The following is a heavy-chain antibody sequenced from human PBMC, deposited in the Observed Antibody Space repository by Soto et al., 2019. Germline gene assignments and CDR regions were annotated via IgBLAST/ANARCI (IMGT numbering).Heavy chain of an antibody. V-gene: IGHV1-2*02. Sequence: ASVKVSCKASGYTFTGYYIHWLRQAPGLGLEWMGWINPNSGVTNYAQNFQGRVTMTRDASISTAYMELNRLRSDDTAVYYCARILVPSTIGWFDPWGQGTLVTVSS. CDR2: INPNSGVT. J-gene: IGHJ5*02. CDR1: GYTFTGYY. D-gene: IGHD2-2*02. CDR3: ARILVPSTIGWFDP.